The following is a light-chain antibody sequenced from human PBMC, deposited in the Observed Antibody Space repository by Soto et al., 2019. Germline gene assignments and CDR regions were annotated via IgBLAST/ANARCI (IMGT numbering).Light chain of an antibody. CDR3: QQYNDWLT. CDR1: QSVSSN. CDR2: GAS. Sequence: EIVMTQSPDTLSVSPGERATLSCRASQSVSSNLAWYQQKPGQAPRLLIYGASTRATGIPARFSGSGSGTEFTLTISSLQSEDFVVYYCQQYNDWLTFGGGTKVEIK. J-gene: IGKJ4*01. V-gene: IGKV3-15*01.